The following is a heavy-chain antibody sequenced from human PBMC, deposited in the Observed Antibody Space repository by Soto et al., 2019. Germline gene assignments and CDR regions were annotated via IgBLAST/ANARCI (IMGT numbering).Heavy chain of an antibody. CDR3: ARDRITIFGVARDYYYGMDV. D-gene: IGHD3-3*01. V-gene: IGHV4-31*03. CDR2: LSYSGST. J-gene: IGHJ6*02. Sequence: QVQLQESGPGLVKPSQTLSLTCTVSGGSISSGGYYWSWIRQHPGKGLEWIGYLSYSGSTYYNPSLKSRVTISVDTSKNQFSLKLSSVTAADTAVYYCARDRITIFGVARDYYYGMDVWGQGTTVTVSS. CDR1: GGSISSGGYY.